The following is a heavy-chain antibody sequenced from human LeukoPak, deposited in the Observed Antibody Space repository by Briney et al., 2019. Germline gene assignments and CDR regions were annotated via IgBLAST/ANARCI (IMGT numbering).Heavy chain of an antibody. CDR2: IKQDGSGK. Sequence: PGGSLRLSCVASGFTFRDFWMSWVRQNPGQGLEWVASIKQDGSGKYYADSVKGRFTVSRDNGKNSLFLQMNSLRAEDTSVYFCVRDGCTASTCATLGGFNHWAQGTLVTVSS. CDR3: VRDGCTASTCATLGGFNH. D-gene: IGHD5-18*01. J-gene: IGHJ4*02. CDR1: GFTFRDFW. V-gene: IGHV3-7*01.